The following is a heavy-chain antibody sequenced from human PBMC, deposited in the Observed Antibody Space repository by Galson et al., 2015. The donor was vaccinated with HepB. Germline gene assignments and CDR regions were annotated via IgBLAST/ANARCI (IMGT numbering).Heavy chain of an antibody. CDR3: ARGALVGVVGGSQNNWVDP. D-gene: IGHD2-15*01. Sequence: QSGAEVKKPGASVKVSCRASGYTFSTYSITWVRQAPGQGLEWMGWISPYNRDTNDAREFQGRVTMTTDTFTSTAYMELRSLRSDDTAVYYCARGALVGVVGGSQNNWVDPWGQGTLVTVSS. V-gene: IGHV1-18*01. J-gene: IGHJ5*02. CDR1: GYTFSTYS. CDR2: ISPYNRDT.